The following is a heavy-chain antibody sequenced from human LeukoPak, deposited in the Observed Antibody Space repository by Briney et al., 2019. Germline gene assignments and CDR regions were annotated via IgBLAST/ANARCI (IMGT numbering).Heavy chain of an antibody. V-gene: IGHV3-23*01. Sequence: PGGSLRLSCAASGFTFSSYVMSWVRQAPGKGLEWVSAISGSGGGTYYADSVKGRFTISRDNSKNTVYLQMNSLRAEDTAVYYCARDRSSSWPGAFDIWGQGTMVTVSS. CDR2: ISGSGGGT. D-gene: IGHD6-13*01. J-gene: IGHJ3*02. CDR1: GFTFSSYV. CDR3: ARDRSSSWPGAFDI.